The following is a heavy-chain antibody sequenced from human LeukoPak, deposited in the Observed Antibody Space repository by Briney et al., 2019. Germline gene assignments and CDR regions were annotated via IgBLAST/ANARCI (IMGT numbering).Heavy chain of an antibody. CDR1: GGSISSYY. V-gene: IGHV4-59*01. CDR3: ASSLNRLLWFGELTNGDYYMDV. J-gene: IGHJ6*03. Sequence: SETLSLTCTVSGGSISSYYWSWIRQPPGKGLEWIGYIYYSGSTNYNPSLKSRVTISVKTSKNQFSLKLRSVTAADTAVYYCASSLNRLLWFGELTNGDYYMDVWGKGTTVTISS. CDR2: IYYSGST. D-gene: IGHD3-10*01.